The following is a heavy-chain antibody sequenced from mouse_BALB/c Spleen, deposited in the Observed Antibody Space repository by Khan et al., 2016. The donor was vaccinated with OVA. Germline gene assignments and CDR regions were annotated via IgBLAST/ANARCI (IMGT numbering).Heavy chain of an antibody. CDR1: GYSFTAYY. CDR2: INPSNGDA. V-gene: IGHV1-18*01. D-gene: IGHD3-3*01. Sequence: EVQLQQSGPDLVKPGASVKISCKASGYSFTAYYMHWVKESHGKTLECIGRINPSNGDATSNQKFRGQAILTVDKSSTTAYMELRSLTSEDSAVYYGVRGDEFLPYWGQGTLVTLSA. CDR3: VRGDEFLPY. J-gene: IGHJ3*01.